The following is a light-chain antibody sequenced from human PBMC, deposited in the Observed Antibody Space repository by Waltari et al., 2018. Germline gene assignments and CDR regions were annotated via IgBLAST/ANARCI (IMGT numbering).Light chain of an antibody. CDR3: QHYYNVPPYS. CDR1: RVIANS. CDR2: AAS. V-gene: IGKV1-NL1*01. Sequence: DIEMTQSPSSLSPSVGDRVTITCRASRVIANSLAWYQQEPGKAPKLLIYAASYLESGVPPRFSGSGSGTVYTLTISSLQPEDFATYYCQHYYNVPPYSFGQGTKLEIK. J-gene: IGKJ2*01.